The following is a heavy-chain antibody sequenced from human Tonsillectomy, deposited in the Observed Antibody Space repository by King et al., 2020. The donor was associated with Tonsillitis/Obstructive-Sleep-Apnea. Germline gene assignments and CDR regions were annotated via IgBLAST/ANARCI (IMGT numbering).Heavy chain of an antibody. CDR1: GFTFSNAW. CDR3: TTQNEYYDFWSGYSGSGAFDI. V-gene: IGHV3-15*01. Sequence: LQLVQSGGGLVKPGGSPRLSCAASGFTFSNAWMSWVRQAPGKGLEWVGRIKSKTDGGATDYAAPVKGRFTISRDDSKNTWYLQMSSLKTEDTAVYYCTTQNEYYDFWSGYSGSGAFDIWGQGTMVTVSS. CDR2: IKSKTDGGAT. D-gene: IGHD3-3*01. J-gene: IGHJ3*02.